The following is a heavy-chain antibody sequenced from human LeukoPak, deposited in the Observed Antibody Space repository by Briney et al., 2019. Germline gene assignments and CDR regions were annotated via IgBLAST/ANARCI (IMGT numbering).Heavy chain of an antibody. D-gene: IGHD3-22*01. J-gene: IGHJ3*02. CDR2: ISSSGST. Sequence: SETLSLTCTGSGDSISSGDYYWNWIRQPAGKELEWFGRISSSGSTNYNPSLKSRVTISVDTSKNQFSLKLSSVTAADTAVYFCARGPYSYDSSGAFDIWGQGTMVTVSS. V-gene: IGHV4-61*02. CDR3: ARGPYSYDSSGAFDI. CDR1: GDSISSGDYY.